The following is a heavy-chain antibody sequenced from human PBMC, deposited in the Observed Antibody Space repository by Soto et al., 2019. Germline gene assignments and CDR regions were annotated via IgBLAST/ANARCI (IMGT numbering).Heavy chain of an antibody. D-gene: IGHD3-10*01. J-gene: IGHJ3*02. V-gene: IGHV3-21*01. CDR2: ISSSSSYI. Sequence: GRSLRLSCAASGFTFSSYSMNWVRQAPGKGLEWVSSISSSSSYIYYADSVKGRFTISRDNAKNSLYLQMNSLRAEDTAVYYCASGLNYGNAFDIWGQGTMVTVSS. CDR1: GFTFSSYS. CDR3: ASGLNYGNAFDI.